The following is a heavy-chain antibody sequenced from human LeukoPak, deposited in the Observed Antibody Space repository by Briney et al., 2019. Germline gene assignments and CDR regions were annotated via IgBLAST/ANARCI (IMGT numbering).Heavy chain of an antibody. CDR3: AKDYYVSASGNFDAFDM. J-gene: IGHJ3*02. Sequence: GGSLRLSCAASGFTFSSYSMNWVRQAPGKGLEWVSSISSSSSYIYYADSVKGRFTISRDNSKNILYLQMNSLRAEDTAVYYCAKDYYVSASGNFDAFDMWGQGTMVTVSS. CDR1: GFTFSSYS. CDR2: ISSSSSYI. D-gene: IGHD3-10*02. V-gene: IGHV3-21*04.